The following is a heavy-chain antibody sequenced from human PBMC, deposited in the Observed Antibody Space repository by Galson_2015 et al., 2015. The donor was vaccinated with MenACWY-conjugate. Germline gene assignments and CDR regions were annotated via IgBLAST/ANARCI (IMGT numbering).Heavy chain of an antibody. CDR1: AFTFSSFE. CDR3: ARGVYDSSGYYLP. CDR2: ISSSGTTI. Sequence: SLRLSCAASAFTFSSFEMNWVRQAPGKGLEWVSYISSSGTTIYYSDSVRGRFTISRDNAKNSLYLQMNSLRAEDTAVYYCARGVYDSSGYYLPWGQGTLVTASS. J-gene: IGHJ1*01. V-gene: IGHV3-48*03. D-gene: IGHD3-22*01.